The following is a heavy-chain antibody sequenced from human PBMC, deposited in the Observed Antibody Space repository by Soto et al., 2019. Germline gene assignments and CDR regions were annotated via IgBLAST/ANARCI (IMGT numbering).Heavy chain of an antibody. Sequence: GESLKISCKGSGYSFTSYWISWVRQMPGKGLEWMGRIDPSDSYTNYSPSFQGHVTISADKSISTAYLQWSSLKASDTAMYYCASGVAGEYYYYGMDVWGQGTAVTVSS. D-gene: IGHD6-19*01. CDR2: IDPSDSYT. J-gene: IGHJ6*02. CDR3: ASGVAGEYYYYGMDV. V-gene: IGHV5-10-1*01. CDR1: GYSFTSYW.